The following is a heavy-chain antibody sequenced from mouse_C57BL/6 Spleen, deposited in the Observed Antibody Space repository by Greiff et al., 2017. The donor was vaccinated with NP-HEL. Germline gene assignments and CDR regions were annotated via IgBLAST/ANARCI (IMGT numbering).Heavy chain of an antibody. D-gene: IGHD1-1*01. CDR2: IYPGSGST. J-gene: IGHJ1*03. Sequence: VHVKQPGAELVKPGASVKMSCKASGYTFTSYWITWVKQRPGQGLEWIGDIYPGSGSTNYNEKFKSKATLTVDTSSSTAYMQLSSLTSEDSAVYYCARSMATVVATRYFDVWGTGTTVTVSS. CDR1: GYTFTSYW. CDR3: ARSMATVVATRYFDV. V-gene: IGHV1-55*01.